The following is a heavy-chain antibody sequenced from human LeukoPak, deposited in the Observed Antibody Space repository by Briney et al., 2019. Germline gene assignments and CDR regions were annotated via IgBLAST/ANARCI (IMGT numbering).Heavy chain of an antibody. CDR2: INHSGST. CDR1: GGSISGYY. J-gene: IGHJ5*02. Sequence: SETLSLTCSVSGGSISGYYWTWIRQPPGKGLEWIGEINHSGSTHYNPSLKSRVTISADTSKNQFSLKLNSVTAADTAVYYCAKNGQSGFSFDPWGQGTLVTVSS. V-gene: IGHV4-34*01. CDR3: AKNGQSGFSFDP. D-gene: IGHD3-3*01.